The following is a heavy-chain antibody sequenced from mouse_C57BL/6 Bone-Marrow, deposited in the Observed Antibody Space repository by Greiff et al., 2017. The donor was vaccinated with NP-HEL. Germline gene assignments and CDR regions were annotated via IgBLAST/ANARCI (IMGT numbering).Heavy chain of an antibody. D-gene: IGHD4-1*01. CDR2: INPNNGGT. CDR1: GYTFTDYN. Sequence: VQLQQSGPELVKPGASVKMSCKASGYTFTDYNMHWVKQSHGKSLEWIGYINPNNGGTSYNQKFKGKATLTVNKSSSTAYMELRSLTSEDSAVYYGAWNWADWYFDVWGTGTTVTVSS. V-gene: IGHV1-22*01. CDR3: AWNWADWYFDV. J-gene: IGHJ1*03.